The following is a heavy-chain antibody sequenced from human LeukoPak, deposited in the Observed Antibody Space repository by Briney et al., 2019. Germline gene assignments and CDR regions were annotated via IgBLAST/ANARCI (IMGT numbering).Heavy chain of an antibody. CDR3: ARISGGYYDRAFDY. CDR2: IYYSGST. V-gene: IGHV4-31*03. Sequence: TLSLTCTVSGGSISSGGYYWSWIRQHPGKGLEWIGYIYYSGSTYYNPSLKSRVTISVDTSKNQFSLKLSSVTAADTAVYYCARISGGYYDRAFDYWGQGTPVTVSS. D-gene: IGHD3-22*01. J-gene: IGHJ4*02. CDR1: GGSISSGGYY.